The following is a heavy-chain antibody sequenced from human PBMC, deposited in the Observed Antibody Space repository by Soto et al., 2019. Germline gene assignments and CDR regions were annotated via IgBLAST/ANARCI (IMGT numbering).Heavy chain of an antibody. CDR3: ARDLPYSSGLTYYFDY. Sequence: GASVKVSCKASGYTFTSYGISWVRQAPRQGLEWMGWISAYNGKTNYAQKLQGRVTMTTDTSTSTAYMELRSLRSDDTALYYCARDLPYSSGLTYYFDYWGQGTLVTVSS. CDR2: ISAYNGKT. D-gene: IGHD6-19*01. J-gene: IGHJ4*02. CDR1: GYTFTSYG. V-gene: IGHV1-18*01.